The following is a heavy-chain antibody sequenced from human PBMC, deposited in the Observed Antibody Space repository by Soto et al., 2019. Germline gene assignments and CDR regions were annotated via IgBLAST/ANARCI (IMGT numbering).Heavy chain of an antibody. V-gene: IGHV3-11*01. J-gene: IGHJ4*02. CDR3: VRPYYSSSWFPFDR. D-gene: IGHD6-13*01. CDR1: GFDFGDYY. Sequence: PGGSLRLSCPGSGFDFGDYYMSWIRQAPGKGLEWVSYIDSGDGTTYYTDSVKGRFTISRDNAKKTVYLQMSSLRVEDTALYYCVRPYYSSSWFPFDRWGQGTLVTV. CDR2: IDSGDGTT.